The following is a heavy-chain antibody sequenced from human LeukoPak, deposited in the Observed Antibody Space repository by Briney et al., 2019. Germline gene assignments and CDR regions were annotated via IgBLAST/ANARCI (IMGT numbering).Heavy chain of an antibody. CDR3: AQAEKRESGHRFQH. CDR1: GFTFNIYA. V-gene: IGHV3-23*01. J-gene: IGHJ1*01. Sequence: GGSLRLSCAASGFTFNIYAMNWVRQGPGEGLEWVSAISGTGGSAYYADSVKGRFTISRDNSKNTLYLEMNSLRADDTAVYYCAQAEKRESGHRFQHWGQGILVTVSS. CDR2: ISGTGGSA. D-gene: IGHD3-3*01.